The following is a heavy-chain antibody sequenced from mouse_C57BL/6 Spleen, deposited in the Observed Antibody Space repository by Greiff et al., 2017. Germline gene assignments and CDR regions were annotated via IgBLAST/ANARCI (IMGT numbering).Heavy chain of an antibody. D-gene: IGHD1-1*01. CDR3: ARNPLYYGSSYGYFDV. Sequence: VKLVESGPGLVAPSQSLSITCTVSGFSLTSYAISWVRQPPGKGLEWLEVIWTGGGTNYNSALKSRLSISKDNSKSQVFLKMNSLQTDDTARYYCARNPLYYGSSYGYFDVWGTGTTVTVSS. CDR1: GFSLTSYA. V-gene: IGHV2-9-1*01. J-gene: IGHJ1*03. CDR2: IWTGGGT.